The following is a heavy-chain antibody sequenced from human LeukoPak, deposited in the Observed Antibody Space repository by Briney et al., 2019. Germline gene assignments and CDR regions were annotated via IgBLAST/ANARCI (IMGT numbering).Heavy chain of an antibody. Sequence: PSETLSLTCAVYGGSFSDYYRSWIRQPPGKGLEWIGEINHSGSTDYNPSLKSRVTISIDKSKNHFSLKLTSVTAAGTAIYYCARDSYNWNVDAFDPWGQGTLVTVSS. CDR3: ARDSYNWNVDAFDP. J-gene: IGHJ5*02. V-gene: IGHV4-34*01. CDR2: INHSGST. D-gene: IGHD1-20*01. CDR1: GGSFSDYY.